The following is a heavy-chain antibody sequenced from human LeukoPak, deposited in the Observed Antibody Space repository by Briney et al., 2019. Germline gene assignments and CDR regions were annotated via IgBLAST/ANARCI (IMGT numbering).Heavy chain of an antibody. CDR2: IYTSGST. CDR3: ARVATVPPSYYYYMDV. J-gene: IGHJ6*03. V-gene: IGHV4-4*07. Sequence: SETLSLTCTVSGGSISSYYWSWIRQPAGKGLEWIGRIYTSGSTTYNPSLKSRVTISVDTSKNQFSLWVNSVSAADTAVYYCARVATVPPSYYYYMDVWGKGTTVTISS. D-gene: IGHD4-11*01. CDR1: GGSISSYY.